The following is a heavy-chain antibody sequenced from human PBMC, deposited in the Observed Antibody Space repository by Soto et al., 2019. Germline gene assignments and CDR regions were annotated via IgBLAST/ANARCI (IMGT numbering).Heavy chain of an antibody. CDR2: INPNSGGT. V-gene: IGHV1-2*02. D-gene: IGHD3-10*01. CDR3: ARDPQSLWFGELKKGVDY. J-gene: IGHJ4*02. CDR1: GYTFTGYY. Sequence: ASVKVSCKASGYTFTGYYMHWVRQAPGQGLEWMGWINPNSGGTNYAQKFQGRVTMTRDTSISTAYMELSRLRSDDTAVYYCARDPQSLWFGELKKGVDYWGQGTLVTVS.